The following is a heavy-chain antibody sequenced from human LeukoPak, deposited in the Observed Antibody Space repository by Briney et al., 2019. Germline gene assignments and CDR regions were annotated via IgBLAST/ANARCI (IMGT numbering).Heavy chain of an antibody. D-gene: IGHD3-10*01. CDR2: IGTAGDT. CDR1: GFTFSSYD. V-gene: IGHV3-13*04. Sequence: TGGSLRLSCAASGFTFSSYDMHWVRQATGKGLEWVSAIGTAGDTYYPGSVKGRFTISRENAKNSLYLQMNSLRAGDTAVYYCARDLRIWFGELTYYYGMDVWGQGTTVTVSS. J-gene: IGHJ6*02. CDR3: ARDLRIWFGELTYYYGMDV.